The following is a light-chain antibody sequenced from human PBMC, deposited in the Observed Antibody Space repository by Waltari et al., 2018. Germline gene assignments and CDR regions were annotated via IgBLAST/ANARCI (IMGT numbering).Light chain of an antibody. J-gene: IGKJ4*01. CDR3: QQYANLPLT. CDR1: QDIRKN. Sequence: DIQMTQSPSSLSASVGDRVTITCQASQDIRKNLNSFQQKPGKAPQVLIFDASNSQAAVPSRFSGSGSGTDFAFTISSLQPEDIGTYFCQQYANLPLTFGGGTRVEIK. V-gene: IGKV1-33*01. CDR2: DAS.